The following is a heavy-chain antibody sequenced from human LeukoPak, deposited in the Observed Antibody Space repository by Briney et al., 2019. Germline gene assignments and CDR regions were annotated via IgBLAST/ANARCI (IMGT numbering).Heavy chain of an antibody. D-gene: IGHD2-15*01. CDR1: GYTFTSYD. V-gene: IGHV1-8*03. Sequence: ASVKVSCKASGYTFTSYDINWVRQATGQGLEWMGWMNPNSGNTGYAQKFQGRVTITRNTSISTAYMELSSLRSEDTAVYYCARGPLIVVVVAATRGPWGQGTLVTVSS. CDR3: ARGPLIVVVVAATRGP. CDR2: MNPNSGNT. J-gene: IGHJ5*02.